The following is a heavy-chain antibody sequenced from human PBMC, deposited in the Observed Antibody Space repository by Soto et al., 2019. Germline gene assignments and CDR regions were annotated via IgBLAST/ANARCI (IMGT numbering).Heavy chain of an antibody. Sequence: SVKVSCKASGGTFSSYAISWVRQAPGQGLEWMGGIIPIFGTANYAQKFQGRVTITADESTSTAYMELSSLRSEDTAVYYCARGTIAAAGMAYWGQGTLVTVSS. V-gene: IGHV1-69*13. CDR3: ARGTIAAAGMAY. CDR2: IIPIFGTA. CDR1: GGTFSSYA. J-gene: IGHJ4*02. D-gene: IGHD6-13*01.